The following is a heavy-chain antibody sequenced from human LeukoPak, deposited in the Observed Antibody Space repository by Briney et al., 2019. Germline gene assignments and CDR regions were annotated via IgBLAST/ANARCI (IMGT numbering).Heavy chain of an antibody. CDR1: GFTFSSYS. Sequence: GGSLRLSCAASGFTFSSYSMNWVRQAPGKVLEWVSSISSSSYIYYADSVKGRFTISRDNAKNSLYLQMNSLRAEDTAVYYCARVRPGHYYDSFDYWGQGTLVTVSS. V-gene: IGHV3-21*01. CDR2: ISSSSYI. D-gene: IGHD3-22*01. CDR3: ARVRPGHYYDSFDY. J-gene: IGHJ4*02.